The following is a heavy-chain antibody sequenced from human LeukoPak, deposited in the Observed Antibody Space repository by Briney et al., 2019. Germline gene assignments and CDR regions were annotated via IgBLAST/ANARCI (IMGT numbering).Heavy chain of an antibody. Sequence: PSETLSLTCAVYGGSFSGYYWSWIRQPPGKGLEWIGEINHSGSTNYNPSLKSRVTISVDTSKNQFSLKLSSVTAADTAVYYCARAVGEQWPKYYYYGMDVWGQGTTVTVSS. CDR3: ARAVGEQWPKYYYYGMDV. D-gene: IGHD6-19*01. J-gene: IGHJ6*02. CDR2: INHSGST. V-gene: IGHV4-34*01. CDR1: GGSFSGYY.